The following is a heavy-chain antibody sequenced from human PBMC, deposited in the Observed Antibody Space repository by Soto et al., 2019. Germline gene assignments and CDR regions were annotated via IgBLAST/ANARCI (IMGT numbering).Heavy chain of an antibody. V-gene: IGHV1-69*12. Sequence: QVQLVQSGAEVKKPGSSVKVSCKASGGTFSRYAISWVRQAPGQGLEWMGGIIPVFGTGNYAQKIEVRVTSTADESTSKAYMELSSLRSEDTYLYYCARGITMVRGVLDFWGQGTLVTVSS. CDR1: GGTFSRYA. CDR2: IIPVFGTG. CDR3: ARGITMVRGVLDF. J-gene: IGHJ4*02. D-gene: IGHD3-10*01.